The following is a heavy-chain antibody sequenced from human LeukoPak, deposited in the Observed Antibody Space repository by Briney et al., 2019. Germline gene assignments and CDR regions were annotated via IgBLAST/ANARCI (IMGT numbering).Heavy chain of an antibody. J-gene: IGHJ4*02. CDR3: AKNKGAGSGSYYCYLDY. Sequence: GGSLRLSCAASGFTFSSYAMSWVRQAPGKGLEWVSAISGSGGSTYYADSVKGRFTISRDNARNILYLQMNSLRAEDTAVYYCAKNKGAGSGSYYCYLDYWGQGTQVTVSS. D-gene: IGHD1-26*01. V-gene: IGHV3-23*01. CDR1: GFTFSSYA. CDR2: ISGSGGST.